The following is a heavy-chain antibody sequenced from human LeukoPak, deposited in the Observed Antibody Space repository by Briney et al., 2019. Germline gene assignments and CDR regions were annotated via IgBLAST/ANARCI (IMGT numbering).Heavy chain of an antibody. Sequence: PGGSLRLSCAASGFKFDDYGMHWVRQGPGKGLEWVSGISWNSDNIGYAGSVKGRFTISRDNAKKSLYLQMNSLRPEDTALYYCAKSSGGSSISYHYYGMDVWGQGTTVTVSS. D-gene: IGHD3-16*02. V-gene: IGHV3-9*01. CDR2: ISWNSDNI. CDR1: GFKFDDYG. CDR3: AKSSGGSSISYHYYGMDV. J-gene: IGHJ6*02.